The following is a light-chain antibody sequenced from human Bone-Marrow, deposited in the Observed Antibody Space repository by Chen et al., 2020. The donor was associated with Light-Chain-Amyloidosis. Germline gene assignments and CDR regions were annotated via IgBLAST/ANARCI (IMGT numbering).Light chain of an antibody. V-gene: IGLV3-21*02. Sequence: SYVLTQPSSVSVAPGPTAPIACGGNNIGSTSVHWYQQTPGQAPLLVVYDDSDRPSGIPGRLSGSNSGNTATLTISRVEAGDEADYYCQVWDRSSDRPVFGGGTKLTVL. J-gene: IGLJ3*02. CDR2: DDS. CDR3: QVWDRSSDRPV. CDR1: NIGSTS.